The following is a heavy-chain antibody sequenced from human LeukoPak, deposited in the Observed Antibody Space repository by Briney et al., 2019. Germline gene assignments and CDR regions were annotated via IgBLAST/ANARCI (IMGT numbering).Heavy chain of an antibody. CDR1: GGSISSYY. V-gene: IGHV4-59*01. D-gene: IGHD6-13*01. Sequence: SETLSLTCTVSGGSISSYYWSWIRQPPGKGLEWIGYIYYSGSTNYNPSLKSQVTISVDTSKNQFSLKLSSVTAADTAVYYCARRDSSSWWSYFDYWGQGTLVTVSS. J-gene: IGHJ4*02. CDR2: IYYSGST. CDR3: ARRDSSSWWSYFDY.